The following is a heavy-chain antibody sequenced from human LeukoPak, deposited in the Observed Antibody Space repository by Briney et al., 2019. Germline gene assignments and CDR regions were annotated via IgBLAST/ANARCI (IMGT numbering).Heavy chain of an antibody. V-gene: IGHV4-59*01. Sequence: PSETLSLTCTVSGGSISSSYWSWIRQPPGKGLEWIGNIYYSGSTNYNPSLKSRVTISVDTSKNQLSLRLSSVTAADTAVYYCARDDYGDFFFDSRGQGTLVTVSS. J-gene: IGHJ4*02. D-gene: IGHD4-17*01. CDR3: ARDDYGDFFFDS. CDR2: IYYSGST. CDR1: GGSISSSY.